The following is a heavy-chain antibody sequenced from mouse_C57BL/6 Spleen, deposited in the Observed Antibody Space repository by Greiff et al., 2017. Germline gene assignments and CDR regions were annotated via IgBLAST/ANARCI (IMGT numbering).Heavy chain of an antibody. J-gene: IGHJ1*03. CDR3: ARYYSNFYWYFDV. CDR1: GFTFSDYG. CDR2: ISNLAYSI. V-gene: IGHV5-15*01. Sequence: EVKVVESGGGLVQPGGSLKLSCAASGFTFSDYGMAWVRQAPRKGPEWVAFISNLAYSIYYADTVTGRFTISRENAKNTLYLEMSSLRSEDTAMYYCARYYSNFYWYFDVWGTGTTVTVSS. D-gene: IGHD2-5*01.